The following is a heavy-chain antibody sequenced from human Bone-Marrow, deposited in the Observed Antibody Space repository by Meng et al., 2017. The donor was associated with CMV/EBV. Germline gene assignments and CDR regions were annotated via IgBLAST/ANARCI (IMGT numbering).Heavy chain of an antibody. CDR3: ARGYDILTGYRKLDY. J-gene: IGHJ4*02. CDR2: INPSGGST. D-gene: IGHD3-9*01. Sequence: SGYTFTSYYMHWVRQAPGQGLEWMGIINPSGGSTSYAQKFQGRVTMTRDTSTSTVYMELSSLRSEDTAVYYCARGYDILTGYRKLDYWGQGTLVTISS. V-gene: IGHV1-46*01. CDR1: GYTFTSYY.